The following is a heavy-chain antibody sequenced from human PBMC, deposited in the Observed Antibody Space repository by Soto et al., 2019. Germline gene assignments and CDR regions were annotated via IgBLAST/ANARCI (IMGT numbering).Heavy chain of an antibody. CDR2: IIPIFGTA. V-gene: IGHV1-69*13. J-gene: IGHJ4*02. D-gene: IGHD5-18*01. CDR1: GGTFSSYA. CDR3: ARDLGRGFLHSYGNHFDY. Sequence: GASVKVSCKASGGTFSSYAISWVRQAPGQGLEWMGGIIPIFGTANYAQKFQGRVTITADESTSTAYMELSSLRSEDTAVYYCARDLGRGFLHSYGNHFDYWGQGTLVTVSS.